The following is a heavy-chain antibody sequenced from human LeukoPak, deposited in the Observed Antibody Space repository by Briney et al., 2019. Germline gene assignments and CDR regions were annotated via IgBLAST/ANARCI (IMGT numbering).Heavy chain of an antibody. J-gene: IGHJ6*03. CDR2: IYYSGST. CDR3: ARVGGNFGYYYYYYMDV. D-gene: IGHD4-23*01. V-gene: IGHV4-59*12. CDR1: GGSISSYY. Sequence: SETLSLTCTVSGGSISSYYWSWIRQPPGKGLEWIGYIYYSGSTNYNPSLKSRVTISVDTSKNQFSLKLSSVTAADTAVYYCARVGGNFGYYYYYYMDVWGKGTTVTVSS.